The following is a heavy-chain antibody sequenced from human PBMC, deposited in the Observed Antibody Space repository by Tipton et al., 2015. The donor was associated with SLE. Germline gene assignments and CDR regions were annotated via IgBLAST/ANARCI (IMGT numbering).Heavy chain of an antibody. CDR1: GFTFSSYS. CDR3: ARSGFRGVIRVNYYYYYMDA. V-gene: IGHV3-21*04. D-gene: IGHD3-10*01. J-gene: IGHJ6*03. CDR2: ISSSSSYI. Sequence: SLRLSCAASGFTFSSYSMNWVRQAPGKGLEWVSSISSSSSYIYYADSVKGRFTISRDNAKNSLYLQMNSLRAEDTAVYYCARSGFRGVIRVNYYYYYMDAWGKGTTVTVSS.